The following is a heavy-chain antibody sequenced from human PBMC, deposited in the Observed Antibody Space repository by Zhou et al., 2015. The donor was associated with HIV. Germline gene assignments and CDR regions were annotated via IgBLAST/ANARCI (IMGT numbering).Heavy chain of an antibody. V-gene: IGHV1-69*08. CDR3: ARDLPHCSSTSCPSNWFDP. J-gene: IGHJ5*02. Sequence: QVQLVQSGAEVKKPGSSVKVSCKASGGTFSSYTISWVRQAPGQGLEWMGRIIPILGIANYAQKFQGRVTITADKSTSTAYMELSSLRSEDTAVYYCARDLPHCSSTSCPSNWFDPWGQGTLVTVSS. D-gene: IGHD2-2*01. CDR2: IIPILGIA. CDR1: GGTFSSYT.